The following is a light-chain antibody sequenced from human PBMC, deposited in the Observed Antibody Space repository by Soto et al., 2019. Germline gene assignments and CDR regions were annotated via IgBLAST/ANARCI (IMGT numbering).Light chain of an antibody. CDR2: AAS. V-gene: IGKV1-12*01. CDR1: QGVSSW. J-gene: IGKJ4*01. Sequence: DIQMTQSPSSVSASVGDRVNITCRASQGVSSWLAWYQQKPGKAPKFLIYAASTLDTADPSRFSGYGYGTEFTLIINNLQPEDFGTYYCQQANTLPPTFGGGTKVEI. CDR3: QQANTLPPT.